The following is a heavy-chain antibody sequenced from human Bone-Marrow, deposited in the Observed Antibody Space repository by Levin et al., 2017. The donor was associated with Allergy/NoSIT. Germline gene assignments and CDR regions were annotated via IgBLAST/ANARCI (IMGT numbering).Heavy chain of an antibody. CDR3: ARDSAMGPHGPNWFDP. D-gene: IGHD2-2*01. Sequence: GGSLRLSCAASGFTFSSYGMHWVRQAPGKGLEWVAVIWYDGSNKYYADSVKGRFTISRDNSKNTLYLQMNSLRAEDTAVYYCARDSAMGPHGPNWFDPWGQGTLVTVSS. CDR1: GFTFSSYG. V-gene: IGHV3-33*01. CDR2: IWYDGSNK. J-gene: IGHJ5*02.